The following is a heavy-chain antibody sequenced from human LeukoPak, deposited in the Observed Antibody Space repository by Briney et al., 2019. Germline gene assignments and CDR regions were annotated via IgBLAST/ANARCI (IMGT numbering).Heavy chain of an antibody. V-gene: IGHV1-18*01. D-gene: IGHD3-10*01. Sequence: ASVKVSCKASGYTFTSYGISWVRQAPGQGLEWMGWISAYNGNTNYAQKLQGRVTMTTDTSTSTAYMELRSLRSDDTAVYYCARDSSRLWFGELAGDYWGQGTLVTVSS. CDR3: ARDSSRLWFGELAGDY. CDR1: GYTFTSYG. CDR2: ISAYNGNT. J-gene: IGHJ4*02.